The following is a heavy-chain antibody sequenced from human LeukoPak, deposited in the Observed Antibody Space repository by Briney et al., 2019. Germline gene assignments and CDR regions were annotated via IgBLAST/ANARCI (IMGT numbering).Heavy chain of an antibody. Sequence: PSETLSLTCTVSGGSISSSSYYWGWIRQPPGKGLEWIGSIYYSGSTYYNPSLKSRVTISVDTSKNQFSLKLSSVTAADTAVYYCARRVPRGFDYWGQGTLVTVSS. D-gene: IGHD2-2*01. J-gene: IGHJ4*02. CDR3: ARRVPRGFDY. CDR1: GGSISSSSYY. V-gene: IGHV4-39*01. CDR2: IYYSGST.